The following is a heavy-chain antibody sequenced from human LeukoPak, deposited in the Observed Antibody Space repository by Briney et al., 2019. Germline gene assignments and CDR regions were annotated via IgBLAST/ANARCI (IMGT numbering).Heavy chain of an antibody. CDR2: IYSGGST. V-gene: IGHV3-66*04. CDR3: ARPRNDDPSDYYYYGMDV. Sequence: TGRSLRLSCAASGFTVSSNYMSWARQAPGKGLEWVSVIYSGGSTYYADSVKGRFTISRDNSKNTLYLQMNSLRAEDTAVYYCARPRNDDPSDYYYYGMDVWGQGTTVTVSS. D-gene: IGHD1-1*01. CDR1: GFTVSSNY. J-gene: IGHJ6*02.